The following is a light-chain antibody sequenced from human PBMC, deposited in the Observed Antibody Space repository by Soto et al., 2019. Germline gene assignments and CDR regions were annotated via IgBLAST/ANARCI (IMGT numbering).Light chain of an antibody. Sequence: ESVLTQSPATLSLSPGESATLSCRASQSVSNYLAWYQQKPGQAPRLLIYDASNRASGIPARFSGSGSGTDFTLTISSLEPEDFAVYYCQQYGSSGTFGQGTKVEIK. CDR2: DAS. J-gene: IGKJ1*01. CDR1: QSVSNY. CDR3: QQYGSSGT. V-gene: IGKV3-11*01.